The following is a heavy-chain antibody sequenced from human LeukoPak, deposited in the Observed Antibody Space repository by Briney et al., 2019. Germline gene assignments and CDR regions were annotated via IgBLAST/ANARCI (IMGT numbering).Heavy chain of an antibody. CDR1: GFTFSSYS. CDR2: ISSSSSYI. D-gene: IGHD1-26*01. Sequence: GGSLRLSCAASGFTFSSYSMNWVRQAPGKGLEWVSSISSSSSYIYYADSVKGRFTISRDNAKNSLYLQTNSLRAEDTTVYYCARDKIVGATLLDYWGQGTLVTVSS. V-gene: IGHV3-21*01. J-gene: IGHJ4*02. CDR3: ARDKIVGATLLDY.